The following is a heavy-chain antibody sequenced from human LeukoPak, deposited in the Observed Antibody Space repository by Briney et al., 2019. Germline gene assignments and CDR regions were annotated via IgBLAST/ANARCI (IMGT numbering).Heavy chain of an antibody. J-gene: IGHJ6*02. V-gene: IGHV4-30-2*01. CDR3: ARGREWLGPYYYYGMDV. CDR2: INHSGST. CDR1: GGSISSGGYS. Sequence: PSETLSLTCVVSGGSISSGGYSWSWIRQPPGKGLEWIGYINHSGSTNYNPSLKSRVTISVGTSKNQFSLKLSSVTAADTAVYYWARGREWLGPYYYYGMDVWGQGTTVTVSS. D-gene: IGHD6-19*01.